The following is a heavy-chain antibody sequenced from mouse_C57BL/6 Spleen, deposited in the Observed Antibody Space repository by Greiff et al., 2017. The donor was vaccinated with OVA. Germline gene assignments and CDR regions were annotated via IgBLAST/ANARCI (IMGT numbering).Heavy chain of an antibody. Sequence: VKLQQPGAELVRPGSSVKLSCKASGYTFTSYWMDWVKQRPGQGLEWIGNIYPSDSETHYNQKFKDKATLTVDKSSSTAYMQLSSLTSEDSAVYYCARSGDYGRYFDYWGQGTTLTVSS. D-gene: IGHD1-1*01. J-gene: IGHJ2*01. CDR3: ARSGDYGRYFDY. V-gene: IGHV1-61*01. CDR2: IYPSDSET. CDR1: GYTFTSYW.